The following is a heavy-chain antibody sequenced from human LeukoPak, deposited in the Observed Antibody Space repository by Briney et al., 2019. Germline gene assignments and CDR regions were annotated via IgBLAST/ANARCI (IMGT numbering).Heavy chain of an antibody. D-gene: IGHD6-13*01. CDR3: ARVNSSSWYLDY. CDR1: SGSISTYY. J-gene: IGHJ4*02. V-gene: IGHV4-59*01. CDR2: IYYSGST. Sequence: SETLSLTCTVSSGSISTYYWSWIRQPPGKALECIGDIYYSGSTDYNPSLKSRVTVSVDTSKNQFSLKLISVTAADTAVYYCARVNSSSWYLDYWGQGTLVTVSS.